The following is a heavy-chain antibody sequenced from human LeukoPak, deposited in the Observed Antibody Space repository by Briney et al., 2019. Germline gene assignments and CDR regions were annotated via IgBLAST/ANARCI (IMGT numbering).Heavy chain of an antibody. CDR1: GFTFSSYA. J-gene: IGHJ4*02. CDR3: ARDNDRKDDS. V-gene: IGHV3-23*01. D-gene: IGHD2-8*01. Sequence: GGSLRLSCAASGFTFSSYAMSWVRQAPGKGLEWVSAISGSGGSTYYADSVKGRFTISRDNSKNSVYLQMNNLRAEDTALYYCARDNDRKDDSWGQGTLVTVSS. CDR2: ISGSGGST.